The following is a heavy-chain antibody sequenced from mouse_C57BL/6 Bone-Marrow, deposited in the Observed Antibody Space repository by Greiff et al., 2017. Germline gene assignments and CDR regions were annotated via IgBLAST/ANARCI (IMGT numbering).Heavy chain of an antibody. CDR2: ISPRDGST. CDR3: ARLEFDGSSGDWYFDV. Sequence: VKLMESGPELVKPGASVKLSCKASGYTFTSYDINWVKQRPGQGLEWIGWISPRDGSTKYNEQFKGKATLTVDTSSSTAYMELHSLTSADSAVYFCARLEFDGSSGDWYFDVWGTGTTVTVSS. D-gene: IGHD1-1*01. CDR1: GYTFTSYD. J-gene: IGHJ1*03. V-gene: IGHV1-85*01.